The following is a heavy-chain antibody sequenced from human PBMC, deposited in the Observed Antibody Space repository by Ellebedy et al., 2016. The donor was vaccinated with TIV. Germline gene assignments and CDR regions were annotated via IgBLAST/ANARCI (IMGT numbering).Heavy chain of an antibody. J-gene: IGHJ3*01. V-gene: IGHV3-30-3*01. CDR1: GFTFSNYA. CDR2: ISYDGSNQ. D-gene: IGHD4-11*01. CDR3: ARALTTMKSFDV. Sequence: GGSLRLSCAASGFTFSNYAMHWVRQAPGKGLEWVAVISYDGSNQYYAEALKGRFTISRDNSRNTLYLQMNSLRAEDTAVYYCARALTTMKSFDVWGQGTTVTVSS.